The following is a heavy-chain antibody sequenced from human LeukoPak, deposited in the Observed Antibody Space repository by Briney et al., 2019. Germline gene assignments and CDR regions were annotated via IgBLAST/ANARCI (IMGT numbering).Heavy chain of an antibody. D-gene: IGHD3-22*01. Sequence: PGGSLRLSCAASGFTFRNYWMSWVRQAPGKGLEWVASIKEDGIEKYYVDSVKGRFTISRDNAKSYLYLQMNSLRAEDAAVFYCASVSYYYDSSGYYPHYFDYWGQGTLVTVSS. V-gene: IGHV3-7*01. CDR3: ASVSYYYDSSGYYPHYFDY. J-gene: IGHJ4*02. CDR1: GFTFRNYW. CDR2: IKEDGIEK.